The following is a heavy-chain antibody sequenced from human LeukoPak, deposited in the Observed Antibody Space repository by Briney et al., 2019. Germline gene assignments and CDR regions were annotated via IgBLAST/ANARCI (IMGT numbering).Heavy chain of an antibody. V-gene: IGHV3-30*18. D-gene: IGHD3-16*01. J-gene: IGHJ6*02. CDR2: ISYDGSNK. Sequence: GRSLRLSCAASGFTFSSYGMHWVRQAPGKGLEWVAVISYDGSNKKYADSVKSRFTISRDNSKNTLYLQMNSRRAEDTAVYYCAKEEEDYVSGGMDVWGQGTTVTVSS. CDR1: GFTFSSYG. CDR3: AKEEEDYVSGGMDV.